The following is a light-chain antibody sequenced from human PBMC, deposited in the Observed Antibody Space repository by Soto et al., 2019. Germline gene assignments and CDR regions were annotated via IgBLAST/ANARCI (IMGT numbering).Light chain of an antibody. Sequence: IQMTQSPSTLSASVGDRVAITCWASQSIGIWLAWYQQKPGKAPRFLIYKASSLESGFTSRFSGSGYGTEFTLTISSLQPDDFATYYCQQYNDYSWTFGQGTKVEIK. CDR2: KAS. J-gene: IGKJ1*01. CDR3: QQYNDYSWT. CDR1: QSIGIW. V-gene: IGKV1-5*03.